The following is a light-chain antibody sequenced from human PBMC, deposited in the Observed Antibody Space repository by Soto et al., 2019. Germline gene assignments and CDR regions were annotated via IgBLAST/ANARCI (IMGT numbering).Light chain of an antibody. CDR3: CSYAGRSTVI. V-gene: IGLV2-23*01. CDR1: SGDIGTYNL. J-gene: IGLJ2*01. CDR2: EGN. Sequence: QSALTQPASVSGSPGQPITISCTGSSGDIGTYNLVSWYQQHPGRAPKLIIFEGNKRPSGVSNRFSASKSGNTASLAISGLQAEDEADYHCCSYAGRSTVICGGGTKLTVL.